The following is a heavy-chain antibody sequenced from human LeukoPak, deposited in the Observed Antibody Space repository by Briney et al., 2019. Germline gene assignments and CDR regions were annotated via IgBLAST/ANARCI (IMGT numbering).Heavy chain of an antibody. CDR3: ARPLRRDDLFDY. J-gene: IGHJ4*02. Sequence: GASVTVSFKSSGHTFTSYYMHWVRQAPGQGLEWMGIINPSGGSTSYAQKFQGRVTMTRDTSTSTVYMELSSLRSEDTAVYYCARPLRRDDLFDYWGQGTLVTVSS. CDR1: GHTFTSYY. D-gene: IGHD5-24*01. CDR2: INPSGGST. V-gene: IGHV1-46*01.